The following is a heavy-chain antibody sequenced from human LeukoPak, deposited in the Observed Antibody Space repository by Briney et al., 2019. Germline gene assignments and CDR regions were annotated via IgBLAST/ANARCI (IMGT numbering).Heavy chain of an antibody. CDR2: ISWNSGSI. CDR1: GFTFDDYA. V-gene: IGHV3-9*01. J-gene: IGHJ2*01. D-gene: IGHD1-26*01. Sequence: GRSLRLSCAASGFTFDDYAMHWVRQAPGKGLEWVSGISWNSGSIGYADSVKGRFTISRDNAKNSLYLQMNSLRAEDTALYYCAAGGSYRYWCFDLWGRGTLVTVSS. CDR3: AAGGSYRYWCFDL.